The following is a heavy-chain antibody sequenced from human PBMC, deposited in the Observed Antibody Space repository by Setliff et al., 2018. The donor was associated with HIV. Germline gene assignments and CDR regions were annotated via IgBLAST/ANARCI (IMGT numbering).Heavy chain of an antibody. J-gene: IGHJ3*02. D-gene: IGHD3-22*01. Sequence: ASVKVSCKASGYTFTRYYMHWVRQAPGQGLEWMGIINPSGGSTSYAQKFQDRVTMTRDTSTSTVYMELSSLRSEDTAVYYCASLRYYYDSSGYYRHAFDIWGQGTMVTVSS. CDR3: ASLRYYYDSSGYYRHAFDI. CDR2: INPSGGST. CDR1: GYTFTRYY. V-gene: IGHV1-46*01.